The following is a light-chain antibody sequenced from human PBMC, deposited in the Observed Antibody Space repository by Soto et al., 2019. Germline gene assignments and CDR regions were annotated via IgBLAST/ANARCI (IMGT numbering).Light chain of an antibody. Sequence: DIQMTQSPSSLSASVGDRVTITCRASQGISNYLAWYQQIPGKVPKLLISAPSTLQSAVPSRFSGSGSGTDFTLTISSLQPEDVATYYCQKYTNVPAFGGGTKVEIK. V-gene: IGKV1-27*01. J-gene: IGKJ4*01. CDR2: APS. CDR1: QGISNY. CDR3: QKYTNVPA.